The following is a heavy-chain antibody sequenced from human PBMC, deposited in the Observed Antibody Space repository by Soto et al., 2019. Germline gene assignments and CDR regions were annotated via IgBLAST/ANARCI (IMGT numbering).Heavy chain of an antibody. CDR1: GFTFSSYS. D-gene: IGHD1-7*01. CDR2: ISSSSSYI. CDR3: ARDYGGGSWNCYGYYYYYGMDV. V-gene: IGHV3-21*01. Sequence: GGSLRLSCAASGFTFSSYSMNWVSQAPGKGLEWVSSISSSSSYIYYADSVKGRFTISRDNAKNSLYLQMNSLRAEDTAVYYCARDYGGGSWNCYGYYYYYGMDVWGQGTTVTVSS. J-gene: IGHJ6*02.